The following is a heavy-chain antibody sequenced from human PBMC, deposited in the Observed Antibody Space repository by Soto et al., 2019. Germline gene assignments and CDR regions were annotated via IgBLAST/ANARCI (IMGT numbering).Heavy chain of an antibody. CDR1: GFSFSNVG. Sequence: EVQLVESGGGLVKPGGSLTLSCAASGFSFSNVGMSWVRQAPGKGLEWVGHIKSKSVGGTSDYTAPVKGRFTIARDDSKVTMYLEMNRLKTEHTAIYYCTTYSTLSFCEGGPCYSVPTKIHDSWGQGILVTVSS. J-gene: IGHJ4*02. CDR3: TTYSTLSFCEGGPCYSVPTKIHDS. V-gene: IGHV3-15*01. D-gene: IGHD2-15*01. CDR2: IKSKSVGGTS.